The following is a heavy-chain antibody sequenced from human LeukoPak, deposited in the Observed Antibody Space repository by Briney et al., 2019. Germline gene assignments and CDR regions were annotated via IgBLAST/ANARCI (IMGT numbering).Heavy chain of an antibody. CDR1: GFTFSSHG. CDR3: ARRDYYFYSMDV. V-gene: IGHV3-30*02. J-gene: IGHJ6*03. Sequence: GGSLRLSCAASGFTFSSHGMHWVRQAPGKGLEWVAFIRYDGSNKYYADSVKGRFTISRDNAKNSLYLQINNLRAEDTAVYFCARRDYYFYSMDVWGKGTTVTVSS. CDR2: IRYDGSNK.